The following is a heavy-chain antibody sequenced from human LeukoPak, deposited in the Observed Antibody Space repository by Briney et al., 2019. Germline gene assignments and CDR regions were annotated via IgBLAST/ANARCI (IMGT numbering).Heavy chain of an antibody. CDR3: ARDFTGKYCIDY. Sequence: PGGSLRLSCAASGFTSRYHGMYWVRQAPGKGLEWVTYISDDGTRKYYADSVQGRFSVSRDSSKNTVDLQMTSLRVEDTAVYICARDFTGKYCIDYWGQGTLVTVPS. CDR2: ISDDGTRK. J-gene: IGHJ4*02. D-gene: IGHD3-9*01. CDR1: GFTSRYHG. V-gene: IGHV3-30*03.